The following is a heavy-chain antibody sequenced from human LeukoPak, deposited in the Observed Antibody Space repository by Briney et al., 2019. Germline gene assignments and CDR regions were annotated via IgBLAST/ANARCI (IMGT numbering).Heavy chain of an antibody. V-gene: IGHV3-9*01. CDR3: AKSAYYDSSGFYREYYFDY. CDR2: ISWNSGSI. J-gene: IGHJ4*02. D-gene: IGHD3-22*01. Sequence: PGGSLRLSCAASGFTFDDYAMHWVRQAPGKGLEWVSGISWNSGSIGYADSVKGRFTISRDNSKNTLHLQMNSLRAEDTAVYYCAKSAYYDSSGFYREYYFDYWGQGTLVTVSS. CDR1: GFTFDDYA.